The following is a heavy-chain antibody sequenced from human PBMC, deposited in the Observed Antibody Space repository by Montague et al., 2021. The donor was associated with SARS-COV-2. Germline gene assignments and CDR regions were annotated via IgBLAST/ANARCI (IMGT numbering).Heavy chain of an antibody. Sequence: SETLSLTCTVSGGSIISTTSNWGWRPPATGKERMWIGAIYYTANTYYTPSLKTRVTIYVDTSKNQFSLRLRSVTAADTAVYYCARDRRRYGSFVHWGQGTLVTVSS. CDR3: ARDRRRYGSFVH. CDR1: GGSIISTTSN. V-gene: IGHV4-39*01. D-gene: IGHD3-9*01. CDR2: IYYTANT. J-gene: IGHJ5*02.